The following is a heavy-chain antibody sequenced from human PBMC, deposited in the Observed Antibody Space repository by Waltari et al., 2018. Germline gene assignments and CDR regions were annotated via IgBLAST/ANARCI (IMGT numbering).Heavy chain of an antibody. J-gene: IGHJ6*03. V-gene: IGHV4-61*09. Sequence: QLQLQQSGPGLVKPSQTLSLACSLSGDSISGSYYWNWFRQPAGEGLEWLGYIYSSGSTKYNPSHQSRATISIVNKTQFSLKLAAVTAADTAVYYCARSDVVVAPARNNYYFPMEVWGQGTTVTVSS. CDR3: ARSDVVVAPARNNYYFPMEV. CDR1: GDSISGSYY. CDR2: IYSSGST. D-gene: IGHD2-21*01.